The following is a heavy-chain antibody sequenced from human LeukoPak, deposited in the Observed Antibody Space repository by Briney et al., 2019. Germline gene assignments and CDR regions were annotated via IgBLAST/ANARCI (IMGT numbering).Heavy chain of an antibody. CDR1: GYGFTSYW. Sequence: GESLKISCKGSGYGFTSYWISWVRRRPGKGRERMGRIDPSDSYTNYSASFQGHVSISADKSISTAYLQWSSLKASDTAMYYCARHSSGWTFDPWGQGTLVTVSS. CDR3: ARHSSGWTFDP. D-gene: IGHD6-19*01. V-gene: IGHV5-10-1*01. CDR2: IDPSDSYT. J-gene: IGHJ5*02.